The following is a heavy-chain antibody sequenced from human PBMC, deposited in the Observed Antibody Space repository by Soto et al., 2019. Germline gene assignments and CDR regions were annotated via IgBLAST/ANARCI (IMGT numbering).Heavy chain of an antibody. CDR1: GFTFSDSG. D-gene: IGHD6-6*01. J-gene: IGHJ4*02. V-gene: IGHV3-33*01. Sequence: QVQLVESGGGVVQPGGSLRLSCAASGFTFSDSGMHWVRQAPGKGLEWVAVIWSDGSDKSYADSVEGRFTISRENSKNPRYSQMDSLGAGDAAVYYWARGSRYTSSSGLGGGFDYWGQGTLVTVSS. CDR3: ARGSRYTSSSGLGGGFDY. CDR2: IWSDGSDK.